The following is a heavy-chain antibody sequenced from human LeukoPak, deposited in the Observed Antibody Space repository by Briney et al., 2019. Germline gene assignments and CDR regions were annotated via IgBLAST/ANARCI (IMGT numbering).Heavy chain of an antibody. CDR3: ARDYLIAAAVGNWFDR. V-gene: IGHV1-69*05. CDR1: GGTFSSYA. Sequence: SVKVSCKASGGTFSSYAISWVRQAPGQGLEWMGRIIPIFGTANYAQKFQGRVTITTDESTSTAYMELSSLRSEDTAVYYCARDYLIAAAVGNWFDRWGQGTLVTVSS. D-gene: IGHD6-13*01. CDR2: IIPIFGTA. J-gene: IGHJ5*02.